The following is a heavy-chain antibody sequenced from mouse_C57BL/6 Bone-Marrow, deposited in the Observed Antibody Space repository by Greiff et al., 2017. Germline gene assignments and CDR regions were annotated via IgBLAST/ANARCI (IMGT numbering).Heavy chain of an antibody. V-gene: IGHV5-4*01. CDR1: GFTFSSYA. Sequence: EVQLVESGGGLVKPGGSLKLSCAASGFTFSSYAMSWVRQTPEKRLEWVATISNGGSYTYYPDNVKGRFTISRDNARNNLYLQMSRMKSEDTAMYYCAANGRGYVDFGGQGTTITVSS. CDR2: ISNGGSYT. CDR3: AANGRGYVDF. D-gene: IGHD1-1*01. J-gene: IGHJ2*01.